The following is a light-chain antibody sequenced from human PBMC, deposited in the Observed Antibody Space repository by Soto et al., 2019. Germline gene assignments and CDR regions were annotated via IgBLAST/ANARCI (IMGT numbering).Light chain of an antibody. Sequence: QSALTRPASVSGSPGQSITISCTGTSSDVGSYNLVSWYQQHPGKAPKLMIYEGSKRPSGVSNRFSGSKSGNTASLTISGLQAEDEADYYCCSYAGSSIVVFGGGTQLTVL. CDR1: SSDVGSYNL. V-gene: IGLV2-23*01. J-gene: IGLJ2*01. CDR2: EGS. CDR3: CSYAGSSIVV.